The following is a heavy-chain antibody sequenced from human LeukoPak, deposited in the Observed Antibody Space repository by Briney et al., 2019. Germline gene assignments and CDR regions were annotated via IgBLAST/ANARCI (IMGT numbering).Heavy chain of an antibody. J-gene: IGHJ4*02. Sequence: PSETLSLTCAVYGGSFSGYSWIWIRQPPGKGLEWIGEINHSGSTNYNPSLKSRVTISVDTSKNQFSLKLSSVTAADTAVYYCARGPDDDILTGYYLWGQGTLVTVSS. D-gene: IGHD3-9*01. CDR2: INHSGST. CDR1: GGSFSGYS. V-gene: IGHV4-34*01. CDR3: ARGPDDDILTGYYL.